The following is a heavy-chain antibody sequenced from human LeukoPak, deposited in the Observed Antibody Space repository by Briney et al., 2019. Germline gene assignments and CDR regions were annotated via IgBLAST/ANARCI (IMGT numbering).Heavy chain of an antibody. CDR2: IKQDGSEK. Sequence: GGSLRLSCAASGLHFSSYWMTWVPQAPGKGLEWVAKIKQDGSEKYYVDSVKGRFTISRDNAKNSLYLQMNSLGAEDTAVYYCARRGTRSSWAHFDYWGQGTLVTVSS. CDR3: ARRGTRSSWAHFDY. D-gene: IGHD6-13*01. J-gene: IGHJ4*02. CDR1: GLHFSSYW. V-gene: IGHV3-7*05.